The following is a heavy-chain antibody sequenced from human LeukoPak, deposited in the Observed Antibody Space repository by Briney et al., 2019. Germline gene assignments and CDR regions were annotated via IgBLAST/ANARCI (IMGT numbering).Heavy chain of an antibody. CDR3: ASLWESRLVGGYFDY. Sequence: ASVKVSCKASGYTFTGYYMHWVRQAPGQGLEWMGWINPNSGGTNYAQKFQGRVTMTRDTSISTAYMELNSLRAEDTAVYYCASLWESRLVGGYFDYWGQGTLVTVSS. CDR1: GYTFTGYY. CDR2: INPNSGGT. D-gene: IGHD3-16*01. V-gene: IGHV1-2*02. J-gene: IGHJ4*02.